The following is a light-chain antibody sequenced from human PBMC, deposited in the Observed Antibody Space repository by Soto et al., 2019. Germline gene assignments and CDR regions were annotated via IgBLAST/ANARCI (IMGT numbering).Light chain of an antibody. CDR1: QSFSTY. J-gene: IGKJ4*01. CDR3: QKYNTAPLT. V-gene: IGKV1-27*01. CDR2: GIS. Sequence: DCQMTQSPSALSASVGDRVTITCRASQSFSTYLAWYQQKPGKVPKLLISGISTLQSGVPSRLSGSGYGTEFTLTISNLQPEDVATYYCQKYNTAPLTFGGGTKVDIK.